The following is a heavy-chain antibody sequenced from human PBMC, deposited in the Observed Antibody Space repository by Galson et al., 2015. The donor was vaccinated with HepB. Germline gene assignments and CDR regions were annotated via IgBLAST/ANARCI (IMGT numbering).Heavy chain of an antibody. CDR1: GFTFSSYA. CDR2: ISASGVST. CDR3: AKDSGYSSSWYFRLGFDP. D-gene: IGHD6-13*01. V-gene: IGHV3-23*01. Sequence: SLRLSCAASGFTFSSYAMSWVRQAPGRGLEWVSAISASGVSTYYADSVKGRFTVSRDNSKNTLFLQMNSLRAADTALYYCAKDSGYSSSWYFRLGFDPWGQGTLVTVSS. J-gene: IGHJ5*02.